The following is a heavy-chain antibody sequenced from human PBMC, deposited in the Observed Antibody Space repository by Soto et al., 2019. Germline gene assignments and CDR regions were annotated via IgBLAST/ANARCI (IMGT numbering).Heavy chain of an antibody. Sequence: SETLSLTCSVSGGFISRYYWSWIRQPAGKGLEWIGRIYSSGRTNYNPSLVSRLTMSVDTSKNQLSLKLSSVTAADTAVYYCARGAAAGVDYGMDVWGRGTTVTVSS. CDR1: GGFISRYY. D-gene: IGHD6-13*01. CDR3: ARGAAAGVDYGMDV. J-gene: IGHJ6*02. CDR2: IYSSGRT. V-gene: IGHV4-4*07.